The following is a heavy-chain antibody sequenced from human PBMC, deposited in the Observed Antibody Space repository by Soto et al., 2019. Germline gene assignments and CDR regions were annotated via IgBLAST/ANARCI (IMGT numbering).Heavy chain of an antibody. D-gene: IGHD6-13*01. J-gene: IGHJ4*02. CDR2: ISYDGSNK. CDR1: GFTFSSYA. CDR3: ARELGSSSWTLFDY. V-gene: IGHV3-30-3*01. Sequence: QVQLVESGGGVVQPGRSLRLSCAASGFTFSSYAMHWVRQAPGKGLEWVAVISYDGSNKYYADSVKGRFTISRDNSKNTLYLQMNSRRAEDTAVYYCARELGSSSWTLFDYWGQGTLVTVSS.